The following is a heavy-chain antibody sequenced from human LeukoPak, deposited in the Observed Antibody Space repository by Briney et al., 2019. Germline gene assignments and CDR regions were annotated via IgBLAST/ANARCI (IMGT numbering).Heavy chain of an antibody. CDR2: INTDGGST. CDR1: GFTFSNYW. V-gene: IGHV3-74*01. D-gene: IGHD2-21*01. Sequence: GGSLRLSCAVSGFTFSNYWMYWVRQAPGKGLVWVSRINTDGGSTTYADSVKGRFTISRDNAKNTVHLQMNSLRAEDTAVYYCARGLVGLYYYYYYMDVWGKGTTVTVSS. CDR3: ARGLVGLYYYYYYMDV. J-gene: IGHJ6*03.